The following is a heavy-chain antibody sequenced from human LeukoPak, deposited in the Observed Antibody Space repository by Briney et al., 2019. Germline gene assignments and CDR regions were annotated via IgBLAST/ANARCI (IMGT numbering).Heavy chain of an antibody. CDR1: GYTFTSYG. J-gene: IGHJ5*02. D-gene: IGHD3-10*01. CDR2: ISAYNGNT. Sequence: ASVKVSCKASGYTFTSYGISWVRQATGQGLEWMGWISAYNGNTNYAQKLQGRVTMTTDTSTSTAYMELRSLRSDDTAVYYCARGGSGDRAPTHWFDPWGQGTLVTVSS. CDR3: ARGGSGDRAPTHWFDP. V-gene: IGHV1-18*01.